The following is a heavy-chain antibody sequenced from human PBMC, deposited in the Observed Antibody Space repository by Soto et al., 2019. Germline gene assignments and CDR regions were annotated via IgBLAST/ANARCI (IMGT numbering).Heavy chain of an antibody. CDR3: AKGAIDSSDF. D-gene: IGHD6-6*01. J-gene: IGHJ4*02. V-gene: IGHV3-23*01. CDR2: ISGSGGTT. CDR1: GLTFSSYA. Sequence: EVQLLESGGDLVQPGGSLRLSCAASGLTFSSYAMSWVRQAQGTGLEWVSTISGSGGTTYFADSVKGRFTISRDNSQNALYLQMSRLRGEATGVYYWAKGAIDSSDFWGQGTLVTVSA.